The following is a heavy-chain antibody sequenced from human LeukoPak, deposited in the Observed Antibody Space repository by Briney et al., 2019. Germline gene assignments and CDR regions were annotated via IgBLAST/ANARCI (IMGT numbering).Heavy chain of an antibody. V-gene: IGHV3-21*01. CDR2: ISSSSSYI. J-gene: IGHJ5*02. Sequence: GGSLRLSCAASGFTFSSYSMNWVRQAPGKGLEWVSSISSSSSYIYYADSVKGRFTISRDNAKNSLYLQMNSLRAEDTAVYYCARDPDYSNDERVWFDPWGQGTLVTVSS. D-gene: IGHD4-11*01. CDR3: ARDPDYSNDERVWFDP. CDR1: GFTFSSYS.